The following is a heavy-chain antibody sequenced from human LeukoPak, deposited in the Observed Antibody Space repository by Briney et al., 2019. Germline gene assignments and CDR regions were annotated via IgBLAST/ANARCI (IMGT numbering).Heavy chain of an antibody. CDR2: ISYDGSNK. J-gene: IGHJ5*02. CDR3: ARDPTFKESIAVAGSDWFDP. V-gene: IGHV3-30-3*01. D-gene: IGHD6-19*01. Sequence: GGSLRLSCAASGFTFSSYAMHWVRQAPGKGLEWVAVISYDGSNKYYADSVKGRFTISRDNSKNTLYLQMNSLRAEDTAVYYCARDPTFKESIAVAGSDWFDPWGQGTLVTVSS. CDR1: GFTFSSYA.